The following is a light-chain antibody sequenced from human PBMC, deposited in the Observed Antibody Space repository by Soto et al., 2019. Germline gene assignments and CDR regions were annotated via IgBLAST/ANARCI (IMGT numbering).Light chain of an antibody. Sequence: DIQMTQSPSSLSASVGDRVTITCRASQSISSYLNWYQQKPGKAPKLLIYAASSLQSGVPSRFSGSGSGTDFTLTISSLQPEDFATYYCQQSYSTPMSTFDQGTKLEIK. CDR1: QSISSY. CDR2: AAS. V-gene: IGKV1-39*01. J-gene: IGKJ2*01. CDR3: QQSYSTPMST.